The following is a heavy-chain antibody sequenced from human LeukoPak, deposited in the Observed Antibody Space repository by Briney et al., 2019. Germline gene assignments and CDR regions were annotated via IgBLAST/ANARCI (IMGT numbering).Heavy chain of an antibody. CDR3: ARDRTGGALCDY. CDR1: GDSVSNNSTA. J-gene: IGHJ4*02. D-gene: IGHD3-16*01. V-gene: IGHV6-1*01. Sequence: SQTLSLTCAISGDSVSNNSTAWHSIRQSPSRGLEWLGRTYYRSKWYNDYAISVKSRITINPDTSKSQFSLQLNSVTPEDTAVYYCARDRTGGALCDYWGQGTLVTVSS. CDR2: TYYRSKWYN.